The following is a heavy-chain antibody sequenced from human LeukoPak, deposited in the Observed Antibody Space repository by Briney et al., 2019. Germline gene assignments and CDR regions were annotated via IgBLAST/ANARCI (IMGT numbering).Heavy chain of an antibody. J-gene: IGHJ5*02. CDR2: IYTSGST. CDR3: ARAWKGLGLINWFDP. CDR1: GGSISSGSYY. D-gene: IGHD1-1*01. Sequence: PSQTLSLTCTVSGGSISSGSYYWSWIRQPAGKGLEWIGRIYTSGSTNYNPSLKSRVTISVDTSKNQFSLKLSSVTAADTAVYYCARAWKGLGLINWFDPWGQGTLVTVSS. V-gene: IGHV4-61*02.